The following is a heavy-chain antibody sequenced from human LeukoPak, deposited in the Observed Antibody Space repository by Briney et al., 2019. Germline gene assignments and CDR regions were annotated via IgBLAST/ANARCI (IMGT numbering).Heavy chain of an antibody. CDR1: DASIDTHY. V-gene: IGHV4-4*07. Sequence: SETLSLTCTVSDASIDTHYWNWIRQPAGKGLEWIGRIYAGGSTNYNPSLKSRVTMSAVTSKNQFFLRLSSVTAADTAVYYCARGRSMVRGGYYFDYWGQGTLVTVSS. CDR3: ARGRSMVRGGYYFDY. D-gene: IGHD3-10*01. CDR2: IYAGGST. J-gene: IGHJ4*02.